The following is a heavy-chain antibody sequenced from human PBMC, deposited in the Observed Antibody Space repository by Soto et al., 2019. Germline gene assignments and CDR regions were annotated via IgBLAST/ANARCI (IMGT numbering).Heavy chain of an antibody. V-gene: IGHV1-18*01. Sequence: QVQLVQSGAEVKKPGASVKVSCKASGYTFTSYGISWVRQAPGQGLEWMGWISAYNGNTKYVQKFQGRVTMTTDTSTSTAYMELSTLRSDDTAVYYCARDAAAGLKDYWGQGTMFTVSS. D-gene: IGHD6-13*01. CDR2: ISAYNGNT. J-gene: IGHJ4*02. CDR3: ARDAAAGLKDY. CDR1: GYTFTSYG.